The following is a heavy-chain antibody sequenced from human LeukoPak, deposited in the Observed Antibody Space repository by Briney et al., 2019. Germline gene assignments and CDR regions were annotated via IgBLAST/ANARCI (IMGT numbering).Heavy chain of an antibody. CDR1: GYRFTNYW. CDR2: IYSGNSYT. J-gene: IGHJ4*02. V-gene: IGHV5-51*01. CDR3: TRLTDGYYDYVWGSWDY. D-gene: IGHD3-16*01. Sequence: GESLKISCKGSGYRFTNYWIGWVRQMPGKSLEWMGIIYSGNSYTRYSPSFQGQVTISADRSISTAYLQWSSLKASDTAMYYCTRLTDGYYDYVWGSWDYWGQGTLVAVSS.